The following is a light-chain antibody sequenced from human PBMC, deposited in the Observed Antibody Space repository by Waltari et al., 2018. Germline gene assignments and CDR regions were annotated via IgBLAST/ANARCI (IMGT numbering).Light chain of an antibody. CDR1: QSLGSRY. CDR2: GAF. V-gene: IGKV3-20*01. J-gene: IGKJ4*01. CDR3: QEFGGS. Sequence: ILLTQSPGTLSLSPGERATLFCRAAQSLGSRYLAWYQQKPGQSPRLLIYGAFTRATGTPDRFSGGGSATDFTLTISRLEPEDFAVYYCQEFGGSFGGGTKVE.